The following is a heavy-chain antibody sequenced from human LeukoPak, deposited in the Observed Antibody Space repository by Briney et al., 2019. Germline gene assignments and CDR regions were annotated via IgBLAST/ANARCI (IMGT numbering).Heavy chain of an antibody. V-gene: IGHV3-73*01. D-gene: IGHD3-3*01. CDR1: GFAFSGSA. CDR3: IRQRVDLPGWYFDL. Sequence: GESLRLSCAASGFAFSGSAMNWVRQASGKGLEWIALIRSNSKNYATAYAASVEGRFTISRDDSKNTEYLQMNSLKTEDTAVYYCIRQRVDLPGWYFDLWGRGTLVIVSS. CDR2: IRSNSKNYAT. J-gene: IGHJ2*01.